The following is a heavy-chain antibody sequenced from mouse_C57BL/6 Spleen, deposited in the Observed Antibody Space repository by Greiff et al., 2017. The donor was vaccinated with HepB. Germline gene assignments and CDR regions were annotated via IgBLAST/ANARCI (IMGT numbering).Heavy chain of an antibody. CDR2: IDPSDSYT. CDR1: GYTFTSYW. D-gene: IGHD1-1*01. J-gene: IGHJ3*01. CDR3: AREDYYYGSRFAY. Sequence: QVQLKQPGAELVKPGASVKLSCKASGYTFTSYWMQWVKQRPGQGLEWIGEIDPSDSYTNYNQKFKGKATLTVDTSSSTAYMQLSSMTSEDSAVYYCAREDYYYGSRFAYWGQGTLVTVSA. V-gene: IGHV1-50*01.